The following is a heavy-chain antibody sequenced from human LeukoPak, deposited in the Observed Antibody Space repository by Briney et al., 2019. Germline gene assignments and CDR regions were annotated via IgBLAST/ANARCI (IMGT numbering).Heavy chain of an antibody. J-gene: IGHJ4*02. CDR1: GFTFSSYG. V-gene: IGHV3-33*01. CDR3: ARADYYDSSGYYDY. Sequence: PGGSLRLSCAASGFTFSSYGMHWVRQAPGKGLEWVAVIWYDGSNKYYADSVKGRFTISRDNSKNTLYLQMNSLRAEDTALYYCARADYYDSSGYYDYWGQGTLVTVSS. D-gene: IGHD3-22*01. CDR2: IWYDGSNK.